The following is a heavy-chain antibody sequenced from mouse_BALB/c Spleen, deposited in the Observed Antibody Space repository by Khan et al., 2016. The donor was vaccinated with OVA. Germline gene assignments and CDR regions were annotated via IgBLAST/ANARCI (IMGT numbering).Heavy chain of an antibody. CDR3: EGDVVYYRNDDWFAY. Sequence: QVQLQQSGAELARPGASVKMSCKASGYTFTSYTIHWIKQRPGQGLEWIGYINPSSGYTNYNQKFKDKATLTADKSSTTAYMQLSSLTSDDSAVFYCEGDVVYYRNDDWFAYWGQGTLVTVSA. D-gene: IGHD2-14*01. CDR1: GYTFTSYT. V-gene: IGHV1-4*01. J-gene: IGHJ3*01. CDR2: INPSSGYT.